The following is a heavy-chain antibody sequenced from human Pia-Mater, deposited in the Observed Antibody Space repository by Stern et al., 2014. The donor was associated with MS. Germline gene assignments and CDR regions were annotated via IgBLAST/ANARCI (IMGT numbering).Heavy chain of an antibody. D-gene: IGHD6-19*01. CDR1: GFSFTGYR. CDR3: ARWEVAADY. CDR2: ISPGDSDT. V-gene: IGHV5-51*03. J-gene: IGHJ4*02. Sequence: VQLVQSGAEVKKPGESLKISCKGSGFSFTGYRHGWVRQMPGKGLEWMGVISPGDSDTRYSPSFQGQVTMSVDKSISTAYLQWISLKASDTAMYYCARWEVAADYWGQGTLITVSS.